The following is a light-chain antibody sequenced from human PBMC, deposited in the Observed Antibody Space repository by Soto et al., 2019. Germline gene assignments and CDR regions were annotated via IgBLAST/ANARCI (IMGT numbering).Light chain of an antibody. V-gene: IGKV3-15*01. CDR1: QSVSSN. Sequence: EIVMTQSPATLSVSPGERATLSCRASQSVSSNLAWYQQKPGQAPRLLIYGASTRATGIPARFSGSGSGTDFTLTISSLQSEDFAVSYCQQYNNWPSFTFGPGTKVDIK. J-gene: IGKJ3*01. CDR3: QQYNNWPSFT. CDR2: GAS.